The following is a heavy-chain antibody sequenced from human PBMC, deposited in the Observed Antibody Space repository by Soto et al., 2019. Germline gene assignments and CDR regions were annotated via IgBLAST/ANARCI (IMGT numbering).Heavy chain of an antibody. CDR2: IYSGGGT. Sequence: GGSLRLSCAASGFVVDRTYMTWVRQAPGKGLEWVSVIYSGGGTYYADSVEGRFTISRDTSKNTLHLQMNDLRAEDTALYYCARGGVQDAFDIWGQGTMVTV. CDR3: ARGGVQDAFDI. D-gene: IGHD1-1*01. CDR1: GFVVDRTY. J-gene: IGHJ3*02. V-gene: IGHV3-53*01.